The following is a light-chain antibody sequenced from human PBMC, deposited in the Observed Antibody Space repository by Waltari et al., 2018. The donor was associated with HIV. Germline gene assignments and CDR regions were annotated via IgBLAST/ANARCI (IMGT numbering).Light chain of an antibody. Sequence: DIQMTQSPSTLSASVGDRVTITFRASQIINEWLAWYQQKPGKAPKLLIYRTSTRQTGVPPRFSGSGSGTDFTLIISGLQADDFATYYCLQYGSYSRTFGQGTRVDVK. CDR3: LQYGSYSRT. V-gene: IGKV1-5*03. J-gene: IGKJ1*01. CDR2: RTS. CDR1: QIINEW.